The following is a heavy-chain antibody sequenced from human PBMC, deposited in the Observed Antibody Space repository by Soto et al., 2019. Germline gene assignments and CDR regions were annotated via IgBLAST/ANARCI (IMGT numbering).Heavy chain of an antibody. CDR2: IWNDGSNE. Sequence: GGSLRLSCEASGFPFSSFGIHWVRQAPGKGLEWLAIIWNDGSNEYYADSVKGRFTISRDNSKNTVYLQVNTLRAEDTAVYYCAREDSIIIPAVSDFWGQGTLVTVSS. J-gene: IGHJ4*02. V-gene: IGHV3-33*01. D-gene: IGHD2-2*01. CDR3: AREDSIIIPAVSDF. CDR1: GFPFSSFG.